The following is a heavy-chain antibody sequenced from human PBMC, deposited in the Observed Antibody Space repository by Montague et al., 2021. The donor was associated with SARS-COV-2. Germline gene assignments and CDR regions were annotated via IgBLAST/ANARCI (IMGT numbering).Heavy chain of an antibody. CDR1: GFTFSSYG. J-gene: IGHJ4*02. CDR2: IWYDGSNK. CDR3: ARGRQGSSSWYGSYFDY. V-gene: IGHV3-33*08. D-gene: IGHD6-13*01. Sequence: SLRLSCAASGFTFSSYGMHWVRQAPGKGLEWVAVIWYDGSNKYYADSVKGRFTISRDNSKNTLYLQMNSLRAEDTAVYYCARGRQGSSSWYGSYFDYWGQGTLVTVSS.